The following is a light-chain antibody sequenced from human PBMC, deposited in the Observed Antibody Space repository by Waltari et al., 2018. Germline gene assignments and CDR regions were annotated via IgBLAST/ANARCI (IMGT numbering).Light chain of an antibody. CDR2: EVN. Sequence: QSALTQPASVSGSPGQSITISCTGTSSDVGSFNLVSWYQLLPGKAPKLLISEVNKRPSGVVNRFFGSKSGITASLTISGLQTGDEADYYCCSYAGSTSYVVFGGGTKLTVL. J-gene: IGLJ2*01. CDR3: CSYAGSTSYVV. CDR1: SSDVGSFNL. V-gene: IGLV2-23*02.